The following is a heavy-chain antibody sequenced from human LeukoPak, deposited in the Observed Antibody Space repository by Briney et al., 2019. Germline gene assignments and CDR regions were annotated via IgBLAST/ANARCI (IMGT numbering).Heavy chain of an antibody. CDR2: INTAGGSI. D-gene: IGHD1-26*01. J-gene: IGHJ4*02. Sequence: GGSLRLSCAASGFTFSSYNMNWVRQVPGKGLEWVSSINTAGGSIFYADSVKGRFTISRDNAKNSLYLQMNSLRAEDTAVYYCATSGTYRLDYWGQGSLVTVSS. CDR3: ATSGTYRLDY. V-gene: IGHV3-48*01. CDR1: GFTFSSYN.